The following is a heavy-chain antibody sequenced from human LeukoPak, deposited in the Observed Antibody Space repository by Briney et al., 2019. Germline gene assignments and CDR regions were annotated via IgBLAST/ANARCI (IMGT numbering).Heavy chain of an antibody. J-gene: IGHJ3*02. V-gene: IGHV4-4*07. CDR2: IYTSGST. CDR3: ARDREDCSSTSCLRGAFDI. CDR1: GGSISSYY. D-gene: IGHD2-2*01. Sequence: SETLSLTCTVSGGSISSYYWSWIRQPPGKGLDWIGRIYTSGSTNYNPSLKSRVTISVDTSKNQFSLKLSSVTAADTAVYYCARDREDCSSTSCLRGAFDIWGQGTMVTVSS.